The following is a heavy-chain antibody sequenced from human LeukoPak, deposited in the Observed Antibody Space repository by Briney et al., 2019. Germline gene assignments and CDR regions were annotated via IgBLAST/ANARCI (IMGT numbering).Heavy chain of an antibody. Sequence: GGSLRLSCAASGFTFSTYWMGWVRQAPGKGLEWVANINQDEGEKYYVDSVKGRFTISRDNAKNSLYLQMNSLRAEDTALYYCAKAGGSGSYWAGAFDIWGQGTMVTVSS. CDR3: AKAGGSGSYWAGAFDI. CDR1: GFTFSTYW. CDR2: INQDEGEK. J-gene: IGHJ3*02. V-gene: IGHV3-7*03. D-gene: IGHD3-10*01.